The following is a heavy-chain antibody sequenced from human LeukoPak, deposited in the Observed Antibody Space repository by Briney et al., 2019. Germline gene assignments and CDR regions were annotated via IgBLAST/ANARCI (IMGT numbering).Heavy chain of an antibody. CDR3: ARQRGSSSSWYFDY. CDR2: IYYSGST. CDR1: GGSISSYY. D-gene: IGHD6-13*01. V-gene: IGHV4-59*08. J-gene: IGHJ4*02. Sequence: SETLSLACTVSGGSISSYYWSWIRQPPGKGLEWIGYIYYSGSTNYNPSLKSRVPISVDTSKNQFSLKMSSVTAADKAVYYCARQRGSSSSWYFDYWGQGTLVTVSS.